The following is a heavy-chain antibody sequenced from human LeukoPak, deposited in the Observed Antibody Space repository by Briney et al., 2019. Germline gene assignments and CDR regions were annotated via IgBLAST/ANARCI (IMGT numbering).Heavy chain of an antibody. D-gene: IGHD3-16*01. CDR3: ASGYEYGWFDP. V-gene: IGHV1-2*02. J-gene: IGHJ5*02. CDR2: INPKSGAT. Sequence: GASVKVSRKASGYTFTSYYMHWVRQAPGQGLEWMGWINPKSGATNYAERFQGRVTMTSDTSITTANMELSRLTSDDMAVYWCASGYEYGWFDPWGQGTLVTVSS. CDR1: GYTFTSYY.